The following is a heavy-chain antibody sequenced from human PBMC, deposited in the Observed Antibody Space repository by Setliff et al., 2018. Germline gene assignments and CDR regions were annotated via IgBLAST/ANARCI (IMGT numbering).Heavy chain of an antibody. Sequence: GGSLRLSCAASGFTFGDFAMTWVRQAPGKGLEWVSGIGGRGISTYYADSVKGRFIISRDNAKNSLYLQMNSLRAEDTAVYYCAMILPYHGMDVWGQGTTVTVSS. D-gene: IGHD2-15*01. CDR2: IGGRGIST. CDR3: AMILPYHGMDV. J-gene: IGHJ6*02. CDR1: GFTFGDFA. V-gene: IGHV3-23*01.